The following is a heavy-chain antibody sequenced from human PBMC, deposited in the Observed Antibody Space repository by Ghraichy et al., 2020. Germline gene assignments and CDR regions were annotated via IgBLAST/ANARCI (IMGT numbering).Heavy chain of an antibody. CDR3: ARDKAGVTMVRGVISYYYYYGMDV. J-gene: IGHJ6*02. CDR1: GFTFSSYW. Sequence: GGSLRLSCAASGFTFSSYWMHWVRQAPGKGLVWVSRINSDGSSTSYADSVKGRFTISRDNAKNTLYLQMNSLRAEDTAVYYCARDKAGVTMVRGVISYYYYYGMDVWGQGTTVTVSS. D-gene: IGHD3-10*01. V-gene: IGHV3-74*01. CDR2: INSDGSST.